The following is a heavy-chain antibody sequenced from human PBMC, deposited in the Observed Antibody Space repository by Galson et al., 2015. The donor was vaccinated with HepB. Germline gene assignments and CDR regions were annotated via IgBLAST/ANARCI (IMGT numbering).Heavy chain of an antibody. CDR1: GGTFSSYA. CDR2: IIPIFGTA. CDR3: ASPSGGKGYYFDY. V-gene: IGHV1-69*13. Sequence: SVKVSCKASGGTFSSYAISWVRQAPGQGLEWMGGIIPIFGTANYAQKFQGRVTITADESTSTAYMELSSLRSEDTAVYYCASPSGGKGYYFDYWGQGTLVTVSS. J-gene: IGHJ4*02. D-gene: IGHD6-19*01.